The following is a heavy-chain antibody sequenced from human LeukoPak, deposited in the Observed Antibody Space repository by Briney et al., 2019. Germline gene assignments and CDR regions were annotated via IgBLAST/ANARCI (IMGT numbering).Heavy chain of an antibody. Sequence: GASVKVSCKASGGTFRSKAINWVRQAPGQGLEWMGGIIPLLNTSTYAQKFQGRVTIITDESATTADMELNSLRSEDTAVYFCARGFSSSWSYFENWGQGTLVTVSS. CDR3: ARGFSSSWSYFEN. CDR2: IIPLLNTS. CDR1: GGTFRSKA. D-gene: IGHD6-13*01. V-gene: IGHV1-69*05. J-gene: IGHJ4*02.